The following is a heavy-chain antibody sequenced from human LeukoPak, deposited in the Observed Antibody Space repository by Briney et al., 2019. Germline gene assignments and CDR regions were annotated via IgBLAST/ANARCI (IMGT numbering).Heavy chain of an antibody. D-gene: IGHD2-21*01. CDR3: ARSDSNGNSVFDS. CDR1: GFTFSDHY. J-gene: IGHJ4*02. Sequence: PGGSLRLSCAASGFTFSDHYIDWVRQVPGKGLEWVGRARNKANSYTTEYAASVKGRFTFSRDDSKNSVYLQMNSLETEDTAVYYCARSDSNGNSVFDSWGQGTMVTVSS. CDR2: ARNKANSYTT. V-gene: IGHV3-72*01.